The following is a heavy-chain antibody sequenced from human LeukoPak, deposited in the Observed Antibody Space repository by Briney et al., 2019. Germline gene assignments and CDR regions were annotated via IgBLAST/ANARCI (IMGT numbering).Heavy chain of an antibody. CDR3: ASGEGYLHPS. CDR2: IHYDGKI. CDR1: GFSVSGKF. V-gene: IGHV3-53*01. D-gene: IGHD2-21*01. J-gene: IGHJ4*02. Sequence: GGSLRLSCAASGFSVSGKFMSWVRQAPGKGLEWVSIIHYDGKIRYAGSVGGRFTIYRDDSENTLFLQMNSLRVDDTAVYFCASGEGYLHPSGGQGTRVTVSS.